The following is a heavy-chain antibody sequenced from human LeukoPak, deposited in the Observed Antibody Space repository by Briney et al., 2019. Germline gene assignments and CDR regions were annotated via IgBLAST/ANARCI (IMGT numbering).Heavy chain of an antibody. D-gene: IGHD6-6*01. V-gene: IGHV4-39*01. CDR2: VYYSGSP. Sequence: SETLSLTCTVSGGSISSSSYYWGRIRQPPGKGLEWFWCVYYSGSPYYNPSLKSRVTISVDTSKNQSSLKVSSVTAADTAVYYCARLAWGFSSSQYFDYWGQGTLVTVSS. CDR3: ARLAWGFSSSQYFDY. CDR1: GGSISSSSYY. J-gene: IGHJ4*02.